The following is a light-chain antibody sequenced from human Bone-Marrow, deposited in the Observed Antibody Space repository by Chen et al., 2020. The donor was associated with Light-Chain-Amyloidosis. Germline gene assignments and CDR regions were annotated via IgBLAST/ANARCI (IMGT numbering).Light chain of an antibody. CDR1: NIGSTS. Sequence: SYVLTQPSSVSVAPGQTATIACGGNNIGSTSVHWYQQTPGQAPLLVVYDDSDRHSGIPERLSGSNSGNTATLTNSRVEAGDEADYYWQVWDRSSDRPVFGGGTKLTVL. V-gene: IGLV3-21*02. CDR2: DDS. CDR3: QVWDRSSDRPV. J-gene: IGLJ3*02.